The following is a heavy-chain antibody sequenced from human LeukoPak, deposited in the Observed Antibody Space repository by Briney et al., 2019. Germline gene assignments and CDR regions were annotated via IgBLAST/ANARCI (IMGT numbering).Heavy chain of an antibody. CDR3: ARDRNYGDYSRVCMDY. V-gene: IGHV1-46*01. D-gene: IGHD4-17*01. J-gene: IGHJ4*02. CDR2: INPSGGST. Sequence: ASVKVSCKASVYTFTSYYMHWVRQAPGQALEWMGIINPSGGSTSYAQKFQGRVTMTRDTSTSTVYMELSSLRSEDTAVYYCARDRNYGDYSRVCMDYWGQGTLVTVSS. CDR1: VYTFTSYY.